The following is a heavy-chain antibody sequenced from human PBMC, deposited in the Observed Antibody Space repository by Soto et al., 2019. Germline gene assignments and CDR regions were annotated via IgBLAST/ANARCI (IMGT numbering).Heavy chain of an antibody. CDR3: ARDPGSSSPYYYYGMDV. CDR2: IIPIFGTA. CDR1: GGTFSSYA. V-gene: IGHV1-69*01. D-gene: IGHD6-6*01. Sequence: QVQLVQSGAEVKKPGSSVKVSCKASGGTFSSYAISWVRQAPGQGLEWMGGIIPIFGTANYAQKFQGRVTITADESPRTAYMELSSLGSEDTAVYYCARDPGSSSPYYYYGMDVWGQGTTVTVSS. J-gene: IGHJ6*02.